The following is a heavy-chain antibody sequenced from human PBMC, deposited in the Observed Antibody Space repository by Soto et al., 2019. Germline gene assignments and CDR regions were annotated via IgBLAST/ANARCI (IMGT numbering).Heavy chain of an antibody. J-gene: IGHJ4*02. Sequence: QVQLQESGPGLVKPSQTLSLTCTVSGGSISSGGYYWSWIRQHPGKGLEWIGYIYYSGSTYYNPSLKSRVTISVDTSKHQFSLKLSSVTAADTAVYYCARGSRLHLGELSSFDYWGQGTLVTVSS. CDR2: IYYSGST. CDR3: ARGSRLHLGELSSFDY. CDR1: GGSISSGGYY. D-gene: IGHD3-16*02. V-gene: IGHV4-31*03.